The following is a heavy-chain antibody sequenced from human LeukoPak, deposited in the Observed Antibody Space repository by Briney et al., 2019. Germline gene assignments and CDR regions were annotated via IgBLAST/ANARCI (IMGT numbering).Heavy chain of an antibody. D-gene: IGHD3-22*01. CDR2: ISSSGSTM. CDR1: GFTFSSYE. J-gene: IGHJ4*02. V-gene: IGHV3-48*03. CDR3: ARDNYDSSGYYFD. Sequence: AGGSLRLSCAAAGFTFSSYEMNWVRQAPGKGLEWGSYISSSGSTMYYADSVKGRFTISRDNAKNSLYLQMNSLRAEDTAVYYCARDNYDSSGYYFDWGQGTLVTVSS.